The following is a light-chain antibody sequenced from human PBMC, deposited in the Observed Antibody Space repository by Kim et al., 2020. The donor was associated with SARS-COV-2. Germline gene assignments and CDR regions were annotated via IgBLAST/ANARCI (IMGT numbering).Light chain of an antibody. J-gene: IGKJ1*01. Sequence: SASVGDRVTITCWASQSISSWLAWYQQKPGKAPKLLIYDASSLESGVPSRFSGSGSGTEFTLTISSLQPDDFATYYCQQYNSWWTFGQGTKVDIK. CDR3: QQYNSWWT. CDR1: QSISSW. CDR2: DAS. V-gene: IGKV1-5*01.